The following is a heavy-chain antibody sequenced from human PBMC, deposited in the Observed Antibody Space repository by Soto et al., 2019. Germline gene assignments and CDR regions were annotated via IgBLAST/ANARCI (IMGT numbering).Heavy chain of an antibody. Sequence: GASVKVSSKAPGYTFTSLYMHWVRQANGQGLEWMGIINPSGGSTSYAQKFQGRVTMTRDTSTSTVYMELSSLRSEDTAVYYCARGYCSGGSCYVRGLHAFDIWGQGTMVTVSS. V-gene: IGHV1-46*03. CDR3: ARGYCSGGSCYVRGLHAFDI. CDR1: GYTFTSLY. CDR2: INPSGGST. D-gene: IGHD2-15*01. J-gene: IGHJ3*02.